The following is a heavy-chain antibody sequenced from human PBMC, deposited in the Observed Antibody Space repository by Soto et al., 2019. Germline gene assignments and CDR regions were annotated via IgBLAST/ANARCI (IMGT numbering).Heavy chain of an antibody. Sequence: GGSLRLSCAASGFSFSDCAMSWVRQAPGKGLEWVSVISESGGSTHYADSVRGRFTVSRDNSKNSLSLRVNSLRDEDTAVYFCAKRSPYSSGWYSPIFDYWGQGALVTVSS. D-gene: IGHD6-13*01. CDR2: ISESGGST. V-gene: IGHV3-23*01. CDR1: GFSFSDCA. CDR3: AKRSPYSSGWYSPIFDY. J-gene: IGHJ4*02.